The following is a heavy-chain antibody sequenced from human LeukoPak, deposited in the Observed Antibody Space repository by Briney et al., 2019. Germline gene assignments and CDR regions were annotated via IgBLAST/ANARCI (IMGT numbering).Heavy chain of an antibody. Sequence: GGSLRLSCAASGFTISSYAMSWVRQAPGKGLEWVSAISGSGGSTYYADSVKGRFTISRDNSKNTRYLQMNSLRAEDTAVYYCAKDLYQWLTTGSTPGDNWFDPWGQGTLVTVSS. J-gene: IGHJ5*02. CDR1: GFTISSYA. D-gene: IGHD6-19*01. V-gene: IGHV3-23*01. CDR2: ISGSGGST. CDR3: AKDLYQWLTTGSTPGDNWFDP.